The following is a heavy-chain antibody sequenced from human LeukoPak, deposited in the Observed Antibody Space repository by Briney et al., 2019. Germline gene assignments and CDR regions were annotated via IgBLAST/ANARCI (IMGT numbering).Heavy chain of an antibody. Sequence: KSSETLSLTCTVSGGSISSYYWSWIRQPPGKGLEWIAYSYYSGSTNYNPSLKSRVTISVDTSKNQFSLKLSSVTAADPAVYYCARGYYDSSGYYYFDYWGQGTLVTVSS. J-gene: IGHJ4*02. CDR2: SYYSGST. CDR3: ARGYYDSSGYYYFDY. CDR1: GGSISSYY. D-gene: IGHD3-22*01. V-gene: IGHV4-59*01.